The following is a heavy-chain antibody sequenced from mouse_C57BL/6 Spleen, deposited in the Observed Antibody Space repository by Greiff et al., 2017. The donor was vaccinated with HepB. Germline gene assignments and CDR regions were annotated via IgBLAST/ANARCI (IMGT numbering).Heavy chain of an antibody. V-gene: IGHV1-55*01. Sequence: QVQLQQPGAELVKPGASVKMSCKASGYTFTSYWITWVKQRPGQGLEWIGDIYPGSGSTNYNEKFKSKATLTVETSSSTAYMQLSSLTSEDSAVYYCARSDGNLDYWGQGTTLTVSS. CDR1: GYTFTSYW. CDR2: IYPGSGST. J-gene: IGHJ2*01. CDR3: ARSDGNLDY. D-gene: IGHD2-1*01.